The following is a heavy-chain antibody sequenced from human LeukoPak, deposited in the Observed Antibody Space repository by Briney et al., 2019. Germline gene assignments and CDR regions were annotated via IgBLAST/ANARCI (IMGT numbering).Heavy chain of an antibody. J-gene: IGHJ4*02. V-gene: IGHV4-59*01. CDR2: IYNDGST. CDR3: ARGWGYFDY. D-gene: IGHD3-16*01. CDR1: SASISSYF. Sequence: SETLSLTCTVSSASISSYFWSWLRQPPGKGLEWLGYIYNDGSTNYNPSLKSRVTISVDTSKNHFSLKLSSVTAADTAVYYCARGWGYFDYWGQGTPVSVSS.